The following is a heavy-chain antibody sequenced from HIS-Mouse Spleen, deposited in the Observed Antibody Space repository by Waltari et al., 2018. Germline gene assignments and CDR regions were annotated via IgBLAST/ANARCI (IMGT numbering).Heavy chain of an antibody. Sequence: QVQLVQSGAEVKKPGSSVKVSCKASGGTFSSYAISWVRQAPGPGREWMGGIRPTLGTATDGQKVQGRATITADESTSTAYMELSSLRSEDTAVYYCARDGRGIAAAGRGYWGQGTLVTVSS. CDR1: GGTFSSYA. D-gene: IGHD6-13*01. V-gene: IGHV1-69*01. J-gene: IGHJ4*02. CDR2: IRPTLGTA. CDR3: ARDGRGIAAAGRGY.